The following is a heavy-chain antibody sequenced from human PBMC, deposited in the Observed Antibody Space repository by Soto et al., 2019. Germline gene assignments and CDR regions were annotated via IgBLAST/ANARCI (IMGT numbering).Heavy chain of an antibody. CDR3: ARDLRITEHLVGSYYYYAMDV. CDR1: GASIGSGAYY. Sequence: QVHLQESGPGLVKPSQTLSLTCTVSGASIGSGAYYWSWIRQHPGRGLEWIGFIYSSGSTYYSPSLKSRLTMSLDTSKTHFSLTLSSVTAADTAVYYCARDLRITEHLVGSYYYYAMDVWGQGTTVTVSS. CDR2: IYSSGST. V-gene: IGHV4-31*03. D-gene: IGHD1-20*01. J-gene: IGHJ6*02.